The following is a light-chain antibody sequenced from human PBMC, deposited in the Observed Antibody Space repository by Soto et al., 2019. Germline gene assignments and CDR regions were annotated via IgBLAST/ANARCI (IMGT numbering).Light chain of an antibody. J-gene: IGLJ2*01. CDR3: SSYAGSDTLV. CDR2: DVS. Sequence: QSALTQPRSVSGSPGQSVTISCTGTSNDVGGYNFVSWYQQHPGKVPKLFIYDVSRRPSGVPDRFSGSKSGNTASLTISGVQVEDEADYYCSSYAGSDTLVFGGGTKLTVL. CDR1: SNDVGGYNF. V-gene: IGLV2-11*01.